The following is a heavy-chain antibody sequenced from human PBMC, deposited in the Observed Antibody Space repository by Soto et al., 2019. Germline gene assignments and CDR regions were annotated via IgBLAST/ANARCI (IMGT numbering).Heavy chain of an antibody. J-gene: IGHJ4*02. V-gene: IGHV1-24*01. Sequence: ASVKVSCKVSGYTLTELSMHWVRQAPGKGVEWMGGFDPEDGETIYAQKFQGRVTMTEDTSTDTAYMELSSLRSEDTAVYYCATALGYCSGGSCYDGYWGKGTLVTVSS. D-gene: IGHD2-15*01. CDR2: FDPEDGET. CDR1: GYTLTELS. CDR3: ATALGYCSGGSCYDGY.